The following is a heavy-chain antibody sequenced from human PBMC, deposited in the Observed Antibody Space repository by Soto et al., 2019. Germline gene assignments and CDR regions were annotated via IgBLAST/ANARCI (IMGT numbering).Heavy chain of an antibody. V-gene: IGHV1-8*01. Sequence: QVQLVQSGAELKKPGASVKVSCKASGYTFSNYDMNCVRQATGQGPEWIGWVNPNNGDTGYAQQFQGRVTLTTDISTTTAYIELTSLRSEDTAIYSCAKVSRKGSSIDFDYWGQGTLITVSS. CDR3: AKVSRKGSSIDFDY. CDR1: GYTFSNYD. J-gene: IGHJ4*02. CDR2: VNPNNGDT. D-gene: IGHD3-10*01.